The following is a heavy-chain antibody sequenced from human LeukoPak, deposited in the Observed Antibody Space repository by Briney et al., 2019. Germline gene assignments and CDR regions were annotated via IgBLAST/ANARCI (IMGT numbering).Heavy chain of an antibody. CDR2: ITARGST. J-gene: IGHJ4*02. CDR1: GFTFSSYA. CDR3: AKRGAAAATWLDY. V-gene: IGHV3-23*01. Sequence: GGSLRLSCAASGFTFSSYAMNWVRQAPGKGLEWVSAITARGSTYYADSVKGRFTISRDNSKNTLFLQMNSLRAADTAIYYCAKRGAAAATWLDYWGQGTLVTVSS. D-gene: IGHD6-25*01.